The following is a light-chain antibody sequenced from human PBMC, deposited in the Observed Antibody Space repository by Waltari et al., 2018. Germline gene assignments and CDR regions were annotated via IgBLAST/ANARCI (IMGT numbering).Light chain of an antibody. J-gene: IGKJ1*01. V-gene: IGKV3-20*01. CDR2: ATS. CDR1: QSISTF. CDR3: QHYVRLPAT. Sequence: IVLTQSPGTLSLSPGERATLSCRASQSISTFLAWYQQRPGQAPRLLIYATSSRATGIPDRFSGSGSGTDFSLTISRLEPEDFAVYYCQHYVRLPATFGQGTK.